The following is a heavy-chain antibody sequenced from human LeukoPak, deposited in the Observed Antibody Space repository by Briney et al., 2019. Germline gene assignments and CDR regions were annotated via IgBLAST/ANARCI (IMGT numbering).Heavy chain of an antibody. CDR2: INWNGGST. J-gene: IGHJ5*02. CDR3: ARDYDVLTAYPPTQLFDP. V-gene: IGHV3-20*04. CDR1: GFSFDDYG. Sequence: GGSLRLSCAASGFSFDDYGMSWVRQAPGKGLEWVSGINWNGGSTGYADSVKGRFTISRDNVKNSLYLQMNSLRAEDTAVYYCARDYDVLTAYPPTQLFDPWGQGTLVTVSS. D-gene: IGHD3-9*01.